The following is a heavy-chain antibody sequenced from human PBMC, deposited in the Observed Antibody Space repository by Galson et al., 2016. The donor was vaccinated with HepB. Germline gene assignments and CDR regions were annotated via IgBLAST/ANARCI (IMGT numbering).Heavy chain of an antibody. J-gene: IGHJ4*02. CDR1: GFAFSDYP. Sequence: SLRLSCAASGFAFSDYPMHWVRQAPGKGLEWVAVVSYDGSNKYYADSVKGRFTISRDNSKNTLYLQMNSLRAGDTAVYYCARDYAVGWGQGTLVAVSS. V-gene: IGHV3-30-3*01. D-gene: IGHD3-16*01. CDR2: VSYDGSNK. CDR3: ARDYAVG.